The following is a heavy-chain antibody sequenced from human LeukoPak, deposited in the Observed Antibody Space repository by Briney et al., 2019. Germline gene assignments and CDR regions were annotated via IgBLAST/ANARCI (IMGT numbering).Heavy chain of an antibody. V-gene: IGHV4-34*01. CDR2: INHSGST. CDR3: ARGRPTRYYYGSGSYCNPYYFDY. CDR1: GGSFSGYY. D-gene: IGHD3-10*01. J-gene: IGHJ4*02. Sequence: PSETLSLTCAVYGGSFSGYYWSWIRQPPGKGLEWIGEINHSGSTNYNPSLKSRVTISVDTSKNQFSLKLSSVTAADTAVYYCARGRPTRYYYGSGSYCNPYYFDYWGQGTLVTVSS.